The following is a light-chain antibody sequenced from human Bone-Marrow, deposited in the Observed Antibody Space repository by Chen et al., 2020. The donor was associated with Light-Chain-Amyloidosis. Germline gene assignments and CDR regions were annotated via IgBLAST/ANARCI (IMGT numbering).Light chain of an antibody. J-gene: IGLJ3*02. Sequence: QSVLTQAPSASGTPGQRVTIFCSGSSSNIGSNAVSWYQHLPGTAPKFLIFGNNQRPSGVPDRFSVSKSGTSASLAISGLQSEDEADYYCVAWDDSLHLWVFGGGTKLTVL. V-gene: IGLV1-44*01. CDR2: GNN. CDR1: SSNIGSNA. CDR3: VAWDDSLHLWV.